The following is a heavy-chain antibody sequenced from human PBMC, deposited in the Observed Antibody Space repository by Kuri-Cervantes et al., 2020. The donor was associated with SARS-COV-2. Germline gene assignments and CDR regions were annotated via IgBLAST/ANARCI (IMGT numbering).Heavy chain of an antibody. Sequence: GSLRLSCIVSGGSINTGRKYWGWVRQPPGKGLEWIAKIYYTGSTYYNPSLKSRVTISVDTSKNQFSLKLTSVTATDTAMYYCVRLPPPFKGVVPAHWGQGTLVTVSS. CDR1: GGSINTGRKY. D-gene: IGHD2-8*01. CDR3: VRLPPPFKGVVPAH. V-gene: IGHV4-39*01. CDR2: IYYTGST. J-gene: IGHJ4*02.